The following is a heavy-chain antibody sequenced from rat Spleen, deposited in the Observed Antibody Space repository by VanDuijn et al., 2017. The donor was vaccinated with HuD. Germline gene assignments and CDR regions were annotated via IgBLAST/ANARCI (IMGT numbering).Heavy chain of an antibody. CDR3: ARPDY. Sequence: QVQLKESGPGLVQPSQTLSLTCTVSGFSLMDYSVHWVRQPSGKGPEWMGRMRYDGDTVYNSPLKSRLNISRDTSKSQLFLKMNSLQTEDTAMYFCARPDYWGHGVMVTVSS. J-gene: IGHJ2*01. CDR2: MRYDGDT. V-gene: IGHV2S30*01. CDR1: GFSLMDYS.